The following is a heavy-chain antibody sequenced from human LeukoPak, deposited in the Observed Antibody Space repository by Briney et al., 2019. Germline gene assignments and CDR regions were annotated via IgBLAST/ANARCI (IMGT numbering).Heavy chain of an antibody. CDR3: ARENTGSYREFDY. Sequence: SETLSLTCTVSGGSISNYWSWIQQPAAKGLEWIGRIYSGGSTNYNPSLKSRVTMSVDSSNNQFSLKLSSVTAADTAVFYCARENTGSYREFDYWGQGTLVTVSS. CDR2: IYSGGST. D-gene: IGHD1-26*01. J-gene: IGHJ4*02. CDR1: GGSISNY. V-gene: IGHV4-4*07.